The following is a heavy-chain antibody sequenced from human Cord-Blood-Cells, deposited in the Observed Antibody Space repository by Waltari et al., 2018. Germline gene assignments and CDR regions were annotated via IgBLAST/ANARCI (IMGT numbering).Heavy chain of an antibody. J-gene: IGHJ3*02. CDR2: IYYSGSA. V-gene: IGHV4-39*01. CDR1: GGSIVSSSYY. Sequence: QLQLQESGAGLVKPSETLSLTCTVSGGSIVSSSYYCGWIRQPPGQGLEWIGSIYYSGSAHYGSSLKSRVTISVDTSKSQFSLKLSSVTAADTAVYYCAGQYSCYDAFDSWGQGTMVTVSS. CDR3: AGQYSCYDAFDS. D-gene: IGHD5-12*01.